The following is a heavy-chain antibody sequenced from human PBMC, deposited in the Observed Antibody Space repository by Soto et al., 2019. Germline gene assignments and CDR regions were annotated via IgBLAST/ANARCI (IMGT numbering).Heavy chain of an antibody. CDR1: GFIFSDYY. D-gene: IGHD1-7*01. V-gene: IGHV3-11*01. J-gene: IGHJ4*02. CDR2: ISSRGTTI. Sequence: QVQLVESGGGLVKPGGSLRLSCAASGFIFSDYYMSWIRQAPGKGLEWVSYISSRGTTIYYADSVKGRFTISRGNAYNSLYLQMNSLRAEDTAMYYCARDSNYAFDYWGQGTLVTVSS. CDR3: ARDSNYAFDY.